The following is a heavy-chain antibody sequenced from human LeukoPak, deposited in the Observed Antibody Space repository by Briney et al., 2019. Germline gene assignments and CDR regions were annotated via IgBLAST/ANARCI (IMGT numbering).Heavy chain of an antibody. CDR2: INSGGSII. CDR1: GFIFSSFT. V-gene: IGHV3-48*04. CDR3: ASEGYGGNSDAFDS. J-gene: IGHJ3*02. Sequence: GGSLRLSCAASGFIFSSFTMNWIRQAPGKGLEWVSYINSGGSIIYYTDSVKGRFTISRDDAKNSLYLQMNSLRAEDTAVYYCASEGYGGNSDAFDSWGQGTMVTVSS. D-gene: IGHD4-23*01.